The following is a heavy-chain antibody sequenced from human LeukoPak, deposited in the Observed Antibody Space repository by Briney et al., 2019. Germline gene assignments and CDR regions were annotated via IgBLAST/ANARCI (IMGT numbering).Heavy chain of an antibody. CDR2: ISYDGSNK. J-gene: IGHJ4*02. V-gene: IGHV3-30-3*01. Sequence: PGGSLRLSCAASGFTFSSYAMHWVRQAPGKGLEWVAVISYDGSNKYYADSVKGRFTISRDNSKNTLYLQMNSLRAEDTAVYYCAREDPSGSYLDYWGQGTLVTVSS. CDR1: GFTFSSYA. D-gene: IGHD3-10*01. CDR3: AREDPSGSYLDY.